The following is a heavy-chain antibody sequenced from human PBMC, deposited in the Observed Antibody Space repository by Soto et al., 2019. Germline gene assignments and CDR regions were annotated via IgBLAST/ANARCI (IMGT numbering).Heavy chain of an antibody. V-gene: IGHV1-69*13. J-gene: IGHJ5*02. D-gene: IGHD3-22*01. CDR3: ARGSDYDSSGYYYSWFDP. CDR1: GGTFSSYA. Sequence: ASVKVSCKASGGTFSSYAISWVRQAPGQGLEWMGGIIPIFGTANYAQRFQGRVTITADESTSTAYMELSSLRSEDTAVYYCARGSDYDSSGYYYSWFDPWGQGTLVTSPQ. CDR2: IIPIFGTA.